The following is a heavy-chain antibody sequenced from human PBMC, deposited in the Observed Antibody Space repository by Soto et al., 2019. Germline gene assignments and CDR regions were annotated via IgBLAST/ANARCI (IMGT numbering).Heavy chain of an antibody. V-gene: IGHV4-31*03. CDR3: ARVSAAAKLSSY. CDR2: IYYSGST. J-gene: IGHJ4*02. D-gene: IGHD6-13*01. Sequence: SETLSLTCTVSGSSISSGGYYWSWIRQHPGKGLEWIGYIYYSGSTYYNPSLKSRVTISVDTSKNQFSLKLSSVTAADTAVYYCARVSAAAKLSSYWGQGTLVTVSS. CDR1: GSSISSGGYY.